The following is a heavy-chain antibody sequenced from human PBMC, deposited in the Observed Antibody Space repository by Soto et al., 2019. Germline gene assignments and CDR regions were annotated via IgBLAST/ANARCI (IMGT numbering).Heavy chain of an antibody. J-gene: IGHJ4*02. CDR3: ARHPSSSSWYPGVYFDY. CDR1: GGSISSYY. V-gene: IGHV4-59*08. Sequence: TSETLSLTCTVSGGSISSYYWSWIRQPPGKGLEWIGYIYYSGSTNYNPSLKSRVTISVDTSKNQFSLKLSSVTAADTAVYYCARHPSSSSWYPGVYFDYWGQGTLVTVSS. D-gene: IGHD6-13*01. CDR2: IYYSGST.